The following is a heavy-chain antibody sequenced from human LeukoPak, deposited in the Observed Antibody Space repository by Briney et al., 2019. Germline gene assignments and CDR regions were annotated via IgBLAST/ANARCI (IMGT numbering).Heavy chain of an antibody. D-gene: IGHD5-24*01. J-gene: IGHJ4*02. CDR1: GGSISSYY. V-gene: IGHV4-4*07. CDR2: IYTSGST. Sequence: SETLSLTCTVSGGSISSYYWSWIRQPAGKGLEWIGRIYTSGSTNYNPSLKSRVTMSVDTSKNQFSLKLSSVTAADTAVYYCARDPLSKDGYNLYYFDYWGQGTLVTVSS. CDR3: ARDPLSKDGYNLYYFDY.